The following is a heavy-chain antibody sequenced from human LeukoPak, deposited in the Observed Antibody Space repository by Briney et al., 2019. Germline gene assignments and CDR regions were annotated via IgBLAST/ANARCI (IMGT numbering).Heavy chain of an antibody. J-gene: IGHJ4*02. CDR3: ARGRYCGGGSCYYY. V-gene: IGHV4-34*01. CDR2: ISQSGGT. D-gene: IGHD2-15*01. Sequence: SETLSLTCTVYGESFSGYYWTWIRQPPGKGLEWIGEISQSGGTNYNPSLKSRVTMSVDTSKKQFSLKLNSVTAADTAVYYCARGRYCGGGSCYYYWGQGTLVTVSS. CDR1: GESFSGYY.